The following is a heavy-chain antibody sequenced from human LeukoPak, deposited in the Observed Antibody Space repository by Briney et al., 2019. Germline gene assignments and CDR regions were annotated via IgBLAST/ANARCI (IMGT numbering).Heavy chain of an antibody. CDR2: ISHDGSNK. J-gene: IGHJ4*02. D-gene: IGHD5-12*01. V-gene: IGHV3-30*18. Sequence: GRSLRLSCAASGFTFRSYGMHWVRQAPGKGLEWLTVISHDGSNKYYGDSVKGRFTISRENSKNRLDLQMNSLSTEDTAVYYCAKERSPYSGYDTGFDYWGQGTLVTVAS. CDR1: GFTFRSYG. CDR3: AKERSPYSGYDTGFDY.